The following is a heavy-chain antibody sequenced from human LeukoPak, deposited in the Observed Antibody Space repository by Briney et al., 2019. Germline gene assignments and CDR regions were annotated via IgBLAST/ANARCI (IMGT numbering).Heavy chain of an antibody. V-gene: IGHV1-46*03. D-gene: IGHD4-17*01. CDR3: ARNDNGDYEQNWFDP. CDR1: GYTFTSYY. CDR2: INDSGGST. J-gene: IGHJ5*02. Sequence: ASVKVSCKASGYTFTSYYMHWVRQAPGQGLEWMGIINDSGGSTSYAQKFQGRVTMTRDTSTSTVYMELSSLRSEDTAVYYCARNDNGDYEQNWFDPWGQGTLVTVSS.